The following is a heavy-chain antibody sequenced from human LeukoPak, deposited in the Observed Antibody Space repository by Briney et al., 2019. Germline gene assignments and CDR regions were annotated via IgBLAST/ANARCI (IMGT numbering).Heavy chain of an antibody. CDR3: ARRRDFIDY. CDR2: SSSSGSTI. CDR1: GFTLSDYY. J-gene: IGHJ4*02. D-gene: IGHD3/OR15-3a*01. Sequence: PGGSLRISCAASGFTLSDYYMIWIRQAPGKGLEWVSYSSSSGSTIYYADSVKGRFAISRDNAKNSLYLQMNSLRAEDTAVYYCARRRDFIDYWGQGTLVTVSS. V-gene: IGHV3-11*01.